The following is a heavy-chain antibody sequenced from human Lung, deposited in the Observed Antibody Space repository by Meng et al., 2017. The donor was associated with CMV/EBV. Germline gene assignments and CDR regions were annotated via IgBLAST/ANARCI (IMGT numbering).Heavy chain of an antibody. CDR3: AREVKGPYDFWSGYNWFDP. D-gene: IGHD3-3*01. CDR2: IYYSGST. Sequence: SETLSLTCTVSGGSISSYYWSWIRQPPGKGLEWIGYIYYSGSTNYNPSLKSRVTISVDTSKNQFSLKLSSVTAADTAVYYCAREVKGPYDFWSGYNWFDPWGQGTLVTVSS. CDR1: GGSISSYY. V-gene: IGHV4-59*01. J-gene: IGHJ5*02.